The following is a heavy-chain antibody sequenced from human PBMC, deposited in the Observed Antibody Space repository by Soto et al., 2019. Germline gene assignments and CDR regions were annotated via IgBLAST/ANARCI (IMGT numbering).Heavy chain of an antibody. D-gene: IGHD4-17*01. Sequence: EVQLVESGGGLVQPGGSLRLSCAASGFTVSSNYMSWVRQAPGKGLEWVSVIYSGGSTYYADSVKGRFTISRDNSKNTLSTQKMDLRGEDTAVYYWAGRRRRYGDYYYYGMDVWGQGTTVTVSS. CDR2: IYSGGST. J-gene: IGHJ6*02. CDR1: GFTVSSNY. V-gene: IGHV3-66*04. CDR3: AGRRRRYGDYYYYGMDV.